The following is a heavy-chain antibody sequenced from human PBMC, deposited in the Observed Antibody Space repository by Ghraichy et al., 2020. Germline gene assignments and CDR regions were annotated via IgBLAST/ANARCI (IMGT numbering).Heavy chain of an antibody. V-gene: IGHV4-38-2*02. CDR2: MYHDGHT. Sequence: SETLSLTCTVSGGSINGLYYWGWIRQSPGKGLEWIGSMYHDGHTYYSPSIKSRVTISVDMSKKQFSLKVDSVTATDTAVYFCASRVGDTANYYNGMDVWGQGTTVTVSS. D-gene: IGHD1-26*01. CDR1: GGSINGLYY. J-gene: IGHJ6*02. CDR3: ASRVGDTANYYNGMDV.